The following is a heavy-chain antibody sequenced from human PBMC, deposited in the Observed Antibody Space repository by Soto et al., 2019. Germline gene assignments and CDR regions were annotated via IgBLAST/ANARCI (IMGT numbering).Heavy chain of an antibody. CDR1: GGTFSSYA. CDR3: ARGPFVSGYDLYYFDY. V-gene: IGHV1-69*13. CDR2: IIPIFGTA. D-gene: IGHD5-12*01. Sequence: SVKVSCKASGGTFSSYAISWVRQAPGQGLEWMGGIIPIFGTANYAQKFQGRVTITADESTSTAYMELSSLRSEDTAVYYCARGPFVSGYDLYYFDYWGQGTLVTVSS. J-gene: IGHJ4*02.